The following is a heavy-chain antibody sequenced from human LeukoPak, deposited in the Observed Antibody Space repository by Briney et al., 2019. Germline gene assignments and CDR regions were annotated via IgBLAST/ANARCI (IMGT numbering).Heavy chain of an antibody. V-gene: IGHV3-23*05. CDR2: VGNSGNKT. J-gene: IGHJ2*01. CDR1: GFSFRNYV. CDR3: ARSNFWYFDL. Sequence: GGSLRLSCAASGFSFRNYVFSWVRQAPGKGLEWVSLVGNSGNKTYYADSMKGRFTISRDDSKNTVYLQMNSLRAEDTAVYYCARSNFWYFDLWGRGTLVTVSS. D-gene: IGHD1-1*01.